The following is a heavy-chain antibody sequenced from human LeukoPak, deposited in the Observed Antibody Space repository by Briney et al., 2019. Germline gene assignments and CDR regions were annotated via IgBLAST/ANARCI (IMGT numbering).Heavy chain of an antibody. CDR1: GFTFSGSA. CDR3: TRDSGTYNWFDP. Sequence: GGSLRLACAASGFTFSGSAIHWVRQSSGKGLEWVGQIDKKDKGYATATAYAASVKGRFTISRDDSINTAYLQMKSLKTEDTALYYCTRDSGTYNWFDPWGQGTLVTVSS. D-gene: IGHD1-26*01. J-gene: IGHJ5*02. V-gene: IGHV3-73*01. CDR2: IDKKDKGYATAT.